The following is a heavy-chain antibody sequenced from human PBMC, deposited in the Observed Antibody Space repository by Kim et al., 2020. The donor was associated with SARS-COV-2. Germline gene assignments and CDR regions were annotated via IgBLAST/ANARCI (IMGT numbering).Heavy chain of an antibody. Sequence: AQKFQGRFTITADKSTSTAYMELSSLGSEDTAVYCCARSHYGDYYYFDYWGQGTLVTVSS. J-gene: IGHJ4*02. D-gene: IGHD4-17*01. CDR3: ARSHYGDYYYFDY. V-gene: IGHV1-69*02.